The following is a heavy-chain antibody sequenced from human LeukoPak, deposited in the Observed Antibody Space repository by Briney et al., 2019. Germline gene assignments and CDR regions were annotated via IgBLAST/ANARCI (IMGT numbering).Heavy chain of an antibody. CDR1: GFTFSTYW. J-gene: IGHJ4*02. CDR2: IKQDGSEK. Sequence: PGGSLRLSCAASGFTFSTYWMTWVRQAPGKGLEWVANIKQDGSEKYYVDSVKGRFTISRDNAKNSLYLQMNSLRAEDTAVYYCAKDSRYGYRWDYDYWGQGTPVTVSS. V-gene: IGHV3-7*03. D-gene: IGHD5-18*01. CDR3: AKDSRYGYRWDYDY.